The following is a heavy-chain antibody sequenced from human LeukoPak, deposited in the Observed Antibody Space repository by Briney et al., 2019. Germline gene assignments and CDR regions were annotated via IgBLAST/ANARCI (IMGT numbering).Heavy chain of an antibody. CDR3: ARGGVTTGFY. J-gene: IGHJ4*01. D-gene: IGHD4-17*01. CDR1: GYSFTSYW. V-gene: IGHV5-51*01. Sequence: GASVKVSCKASGYSFTSYWIGWVRQMPGKGLEWMGIIYPGDSDTRYIPSFQGQVTISADKSISTAYLQWSSLKASDTAMYYCARGGVTTGFYWGQGPLVPVSS. CDR2: IYPGDSDT.